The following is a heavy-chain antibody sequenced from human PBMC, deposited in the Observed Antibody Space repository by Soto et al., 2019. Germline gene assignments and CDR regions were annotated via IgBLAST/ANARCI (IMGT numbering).Heavy chain of an antibody. CDR3: ARGRSTPAAPSDYYYYMDV. CDR1: GYTFTNYA. Sequence: ASVKVSCKSSGYTFTNYAIHWVRLAPGQGLEWMGWINAGNGNTKYSQKFQGRVTITRDTSASTAYMELSSLTSEDTAVYYCARGRSTPAAPSDYYYYMDVWGKGTTVTVSS. V-gene: IGHV1-3*01. CDR2: INAGNGNT. J-gene: IGHJ6*03. D-gene: IGHD2-2*01.